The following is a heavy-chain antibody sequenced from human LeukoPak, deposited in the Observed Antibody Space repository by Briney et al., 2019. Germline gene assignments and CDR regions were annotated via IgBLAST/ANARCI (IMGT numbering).Heavy chain of an antibody. CDR1: GFTFSNYA. CDR2: ISYDGDKK. J-gene: IGHJ4*02. CDR3: AKAPGSHRYYSIDY. D-gene: IGHD3-16*01. Sequence: GGSLRLSCTASGFTFSNYAMHWVRQAPGKGLQWVAIISYDGDKKEYTDSVKGRLTISRDNSKNTLYLQMNSLRAEDTAVYYCAKAPGSHRYYSIDYWGQGTLVTVSS. V-gene: IGHV3-30-3*01.